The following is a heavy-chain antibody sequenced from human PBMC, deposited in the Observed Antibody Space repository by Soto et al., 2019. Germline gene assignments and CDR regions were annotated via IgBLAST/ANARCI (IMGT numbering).Heavy chain of an antibody. D-gene: IGHD3-22*01. J-gene: IGHJ4*02. CDR2: ISSSSSYT. V-gene: IGHV3-11*06. CDR1: GFTFSDYY. Sequence: PGGSLRLSCAASGFTFSDYYMSWIRQAPGKGLEWVSYISSSSSYTNYADSVKGRFTISRDNAKNSLYLQMNSLRDEDTAVYYCARDVGYYYDSSGYYRFDYWGQGTLVTVSS. CDR3: ARDVGYYYDSSGYYRFDY.